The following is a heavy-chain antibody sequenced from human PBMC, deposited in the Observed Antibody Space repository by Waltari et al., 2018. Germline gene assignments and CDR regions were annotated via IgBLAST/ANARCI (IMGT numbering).Heavy chain of an antibody. V-gene: IGHV5-51*01. D-gene: IGHD7-27*01. Sequence: VKVVQSGAEVKKPGESLKISCKVSGNNLNTFWITWVRRMPGNGLEWVGAIYLGDLDTRYSPPFRGHVTISADKSIHTAYLQLESLKISDTAIYFCASGDHFVFDSWGQGSLVTVSS. CDR1: GNNLNTFW. J-gene: IGHJ4*02. CDR3: ASGDHFVFDS. CDR2: IYLGDLDT.